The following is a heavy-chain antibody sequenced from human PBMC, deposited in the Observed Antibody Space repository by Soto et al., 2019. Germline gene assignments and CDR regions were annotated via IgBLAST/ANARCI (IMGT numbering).Heavy chain of an antibody. V-gene: IGHV1-18*01. CDR2: INTYHGNT. J-gene: IGHJ6*02. D-gene: IGHD6-13*01. Sequence: QVQLVQSGAELKKPGASVKVSCKASGYTFTNYGISWVRQAPGQGLEWMGWINTYHGNTKYAQKLQGRVTMTKDTSTSTAYMELTSLRSDDTAVYYCARSPGYSASWGYFYYGMKIWGQGTTAIVSS. CDR3: ARSPGYSASWGYFYYGMKI. CDR1: GYTFTNYG.